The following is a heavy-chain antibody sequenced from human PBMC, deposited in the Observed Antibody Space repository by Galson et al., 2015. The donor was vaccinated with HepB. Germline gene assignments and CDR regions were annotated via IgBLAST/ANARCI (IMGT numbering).Heavy chain of an antibody. Sequence: SLRLSCTASGFSFSSYAMSWFRQAPGKGLEFVAGIIESGGTTYYAHYVQGRVTITADESTDKVSLHMNSLRAEDTAIYYCAKDYRRGEHIMIDHWGQGTLVTVSS. D-gene: IGHD3-16*02. V-gene: IGHV3-23*01. J-gene: IGHJ5*02. CDR3: AKDYRRGEHIMIDH. CDR1: GFSFSSYA. CDR2: IIESGGTT.